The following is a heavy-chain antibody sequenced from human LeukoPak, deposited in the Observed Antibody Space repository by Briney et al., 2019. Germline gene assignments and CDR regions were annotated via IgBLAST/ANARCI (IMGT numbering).Heavy chain of an antibody. V-gene: IGHV3-33*01. Sequence: GGSLRLSCAASGFTFSSYGMHWVRQAPGKGLEWVAVIWYDGNNKYYADSVKGRFTISRDNSKNTLYLQMNSLRAEDTAVHYCARGLDSVTWGPFDIWGQGTVVTVSS. CDR1: GFTFSSYG. CDR3: ARGLDSVTWGPFDI. CDR2: IWYDGNNK. D-gene: IGHD2-2*03. J-gene: IGHJ3*02.